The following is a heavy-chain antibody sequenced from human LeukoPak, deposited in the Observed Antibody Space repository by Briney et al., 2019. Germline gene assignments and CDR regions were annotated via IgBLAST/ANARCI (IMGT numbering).Heavy chain of an antibody. V-gene: IGHV4-59*01. CDR3: ARVSSGSDAFDI. D-gene: IGHD3-22*01. CDR2: IYYSGST. Sequence: SESLSLTCTVSGGSFSSYYWSWIRQPPGKGLEWIGYIYYSGSTNYHPTLKGRVTISVDPSKEQFSLKLSSVTAADTAVYYCARVSSGSDAFDIWGQGTVVTVSS. J-gene: IGHJ3*02. CDR1: GGSFSSYY.